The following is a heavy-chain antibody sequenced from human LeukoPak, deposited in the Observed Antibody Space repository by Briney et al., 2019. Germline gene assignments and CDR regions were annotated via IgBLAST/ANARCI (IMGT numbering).Heavy chain of an antibody. CDR3: ARGVVCSSTSCYPPYYYYYMDV. V-gene: IGHV1-18*01. J-gene: IGHJ6*03. CDR1: GYTFTSYG. CDR2: ISAYNGNT. D-gene: IGHD2-2*01. Sequence: ASVKVSCKASGYTFTSYGISWVRQAPGQGLEWMGWISAYNGNTNYAQKLQGRVTMTTDTSTSTAYMELRSLRSEDTAVYYCARGVVCSSTSCYPPYYYYYMDVWGKGTTVTVSS.